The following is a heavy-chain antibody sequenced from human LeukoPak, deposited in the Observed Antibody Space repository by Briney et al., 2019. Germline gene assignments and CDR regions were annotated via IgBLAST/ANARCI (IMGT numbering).Heavy chain of an antibody. CDR3: ARAKMVRGVINFDY. D-gene: IGHD3-10*01. CDR2: IYYSGST. V-gene: IGHV4-59*01. CDR1: GGSFSGYY. Sequence: SETLSLTCAVYGGSFSGYYWSWIRQPPGKGLEWIGYIYYSGSTNYNPSLKSRVTISVDTSKNQFSLKLSSVTAADTAVYYCARAKMVRGVINFDYWGQGTLVTVSS. J-gene: IGHJ4*02.